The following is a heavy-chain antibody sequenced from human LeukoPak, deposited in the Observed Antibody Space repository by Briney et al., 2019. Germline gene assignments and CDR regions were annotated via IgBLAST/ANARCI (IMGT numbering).Heavy chain of an antibody. CDR3: AGVWGPSSAWPWAFEY. Sequence: GGSLRLSCAASGFTFSSYAMSWVRQTPGKGPEWVSAISGSSGTTYYADSVKGRFTISRDNSKKILYLQMSGLRPEDTALYYCAGVWGPSSAWPWAFEYWGQGTLVTVSS. J-gene: IGHJ4*02. CDR2: ISGSSGTT. D-gene: IGHD6-13*01. V-gene: IGHV3-23*01. CDR1: GFTFSSYA.